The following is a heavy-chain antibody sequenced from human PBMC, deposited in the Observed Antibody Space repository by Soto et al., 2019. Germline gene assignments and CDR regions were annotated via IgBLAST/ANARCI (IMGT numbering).Heavy chain of an antibody. CDR1: GGSILDSTYY. Sequence: SETLSLTCTVSGGSILDSTYYWAWIRQSPGKGLEWIGTIFYSGGTFYTPSLKSRVTMSVDTSNNQFSLKLSSVTAADTAVYYCARQASGYSYGWSDPWGQGTLVTVSS. J-gene: IGHJ5*02. CDR2: IFYSGGT. CDR3: ARQASGYSYGWSDP. D-gene: IGHD3-22*01. V-gene: IGHV4-39*01.